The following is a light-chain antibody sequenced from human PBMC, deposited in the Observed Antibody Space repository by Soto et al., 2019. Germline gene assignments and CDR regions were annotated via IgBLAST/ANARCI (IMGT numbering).Light chain of an antibody. J-gene: IGKJ5*01. CDR1: QDIGSY. V-gene: IGKV1-9*01. Sequence: DIQLTQSPTFLSASVGDRVTITCRASQDIGSYLAWYQQKPGKAPQFLLYAAATLRVGVPSRFSDSGSGTEFTLTISSLQPEDSATYYCQPLSDYPITFGHGTRLEIK. CDR2: AAA. CDR3: QPLSDYPIT.